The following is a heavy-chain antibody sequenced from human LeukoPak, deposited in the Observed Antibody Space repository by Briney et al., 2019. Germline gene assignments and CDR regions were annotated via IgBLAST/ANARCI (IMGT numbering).Heavy chain of an antibody. CDR2: IWYDGSNK. J-gene: IGHJ3*02. D-gene: IGHD3-22*01. Sequence: GGSLRLSCAASRFTFSIYWMSWVRQAPGKGLEWVAVIWYDGSNKYYADSVKGRFTISRDNSKNTLYLQMNSLRAEDTAVYYCAKDAWGSYYYDSSGYSNDAFDIWGQGTMVTVSS. V-gene: IGHV3-33*06. CDR3: AKDAWGSYYYDSSGYSNDAFDI. CDR1: RFTFSIYW.